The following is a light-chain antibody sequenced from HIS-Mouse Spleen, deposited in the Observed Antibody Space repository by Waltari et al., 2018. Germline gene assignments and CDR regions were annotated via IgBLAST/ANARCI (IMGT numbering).Light chain of an antibody. CDR2: RNN. Sequence: QSVLTQPPSASGTPGQRVTISCSGSSSNIGSNYVYWYQQLQGTAPKLLIYRNNQRPSGVPDRFSGSKSGPSASLTISGLRSEDEADYYCAAWDDSLSGPVFGGGTKLTVL. J-gene: IGLJ3*02. CDR1: SSNIGSNY. CDR3: AAWDDSLSGPV. V-gene: IGLV1-47*01.